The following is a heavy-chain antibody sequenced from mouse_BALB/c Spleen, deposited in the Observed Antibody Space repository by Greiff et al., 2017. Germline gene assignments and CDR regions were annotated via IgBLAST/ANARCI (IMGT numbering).Heavy chain of an antibody. J-gene: IGHJ2*01. CDR3: ARHYGSYYFDY. V-gene: IGHV5-12-1*01. CDR1: GFAFSSYD. D-gene: IGHD1-1*01. CDR2: ISSGGGST. Sequence: EVQLVESGGGLVKPGGSLKLSCAASGFAFSSYDMSWVRQTPEKRLEWVAYISSGGGSTYYPDTVKGRFTISRDNAKNTLYLQMSSLKSEDTAMYYCARHYGSYYFDYWGQGTTLTVSS.